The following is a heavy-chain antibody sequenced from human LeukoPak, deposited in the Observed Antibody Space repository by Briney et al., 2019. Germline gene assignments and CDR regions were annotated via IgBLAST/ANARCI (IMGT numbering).Heavy chain of an antibody. Sequence: GASVKVSCKASGYTFTSYYMHWVRQAPGQGLEWMGWINPNSGGTNSAQKFQDRFTMTRDTSISTAYMELSRLRSDDTAVYYCARDEEVGVHYYWGQGTLVTVSS. J-gene: IGHJ4*02. D-gene: IGHD1-26*01. CDR3: ARDEEVGVHYY. CDR1: GYTFTSYY. V-gene: IGHV1-2*02. CDR2: INPNSGGT.